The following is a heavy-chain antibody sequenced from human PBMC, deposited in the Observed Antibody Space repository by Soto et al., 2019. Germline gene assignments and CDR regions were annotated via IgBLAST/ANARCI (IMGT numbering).Heavy chain of an antibody. D-gene: IGHD3-22*01. CDR2: VYQSGSA. Sequence: QLQLQESGSGLVKPSQTLSLTCTVSGGSIRRDAYAWSWIRQPPGKGLEWIGYVYQSGSAYYNPSVESRVTISPDKSKNEFSLKLTSVTAAATAVYFCARVEDDTETYYYDHWGQGTLITVSP. CDR1: GGSIRRDAYA. V-gene: IGHV4-30-2*01. CDR3: ARVEDDTETYYYDH. J-gene: IGHJ5*02.